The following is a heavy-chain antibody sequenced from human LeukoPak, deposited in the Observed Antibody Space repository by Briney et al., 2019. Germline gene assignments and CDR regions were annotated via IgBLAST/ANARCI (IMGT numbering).Heavy chain of an antibody. J-gene: IGHJ5*02. CDR3: ARDSRDYETIGDWFDP. V-gene: IGHV1-18*04. D-gene: IGHD3-16*01. CDR2: ISAYNGNT. CDR1: GYTFTSYG. Sequence: ASVKVSCKASGYTFTSYGISWVRQAPGQGLEWMGWISAYNGNTNYAQKLQGRVTMTTDTSTSTAYMELRSLRSDDTAVYYCARDSRDYETIGDWFDPWGQGTLVTVSS.